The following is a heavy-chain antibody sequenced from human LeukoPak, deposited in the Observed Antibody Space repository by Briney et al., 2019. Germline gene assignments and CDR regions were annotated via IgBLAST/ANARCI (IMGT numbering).Heavy chain of an antibody. J-gene: IGHJ5*02. CDR1: GFTFSSYG. CDR2: IWYDGSNK. V-gene: IGHV3-33*06. CDR3: AKDLFSSGWARESHNWFDP. Sequence: GGSLRLSCAASGFTFSSYGMRWVRQAPGKGLEWVAVIWYDGSNKYYADSVKGRFTISRDNSKNTLYLQMNSLRAEDTAVYYCAKDLFSSGWARESHNWFDPWGQGTLVTVSS. D-gene: IGHD6-19*01.